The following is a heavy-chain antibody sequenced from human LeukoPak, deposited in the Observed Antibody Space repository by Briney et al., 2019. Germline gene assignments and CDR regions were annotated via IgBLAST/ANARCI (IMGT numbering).Heavy chain of an antibody. CDR3: ARGLRITMVRGINYFDY. Sequence: SETLSLTCTVSGGSISSYYWSWIRQPPGKGLEWIGEINHSGSTNYNPSLKSRVTISVDTSKNQFSLKLSSVTAADTAVYYCARGLRITMVRGINYFDYWGQGTLVTVSS. V-gene: IGHV4-34*01. CDR1: GGSISSYY. J-gene: IGHJ4*02. D-gene: IGHD3-10*01. CDR2: INHSGST.